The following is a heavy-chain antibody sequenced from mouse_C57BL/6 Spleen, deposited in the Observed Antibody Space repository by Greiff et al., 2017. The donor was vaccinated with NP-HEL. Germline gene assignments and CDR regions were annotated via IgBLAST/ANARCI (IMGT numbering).Heavy chain of an antibody. D-gene: IGHD1-3*01. CDR2: IDPETGGT. J-gene: IGHJ4*01. CDR1: GYTFTDYE. Sequence: QVQLKQSGAELVRPGASVTLSCKASGYTFTDYEMHWVKQTPVHGLEWIGAIDPETGGTAYNQKFKGKAILTADKSSSTAYMELRSLTSEDSAVYYCTRSYNDYAMDYWGQGTSVTVSS. CDR3: TRSYNDYAMDY. V-gene: IGHV1-15*01.